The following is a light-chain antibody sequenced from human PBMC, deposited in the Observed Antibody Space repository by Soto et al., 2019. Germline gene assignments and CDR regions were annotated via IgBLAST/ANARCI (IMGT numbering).Light chain of an antibody. CDR2: GAS. V-gene: IGKV3-15*01. J-gene: IGKJ5*01. CDR3: QQYKSWPPIT. Sequence: EIVLAQSPGTLSLSPWESATLSCRASQSVPSRIAWYQQKPGQAPSLLVYGASTRATGVPDRFSGTGSGTEFTLTISSLKSEDYAVYYCQQYKSWPPITFGQGTRLEIK. CDR1: QSVPSR.